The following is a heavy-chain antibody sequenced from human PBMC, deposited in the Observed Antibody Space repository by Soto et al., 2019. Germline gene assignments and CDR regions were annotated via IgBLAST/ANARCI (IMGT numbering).Heavy chain of an antibody. Sequence: QVQLVQSGAEVKKPGASVKVSCKASGYTFTSYAMHWVRQAPGQRLEWMGWINAGNGNTKYSQKFQGRVTITGDTSASTAYMELSSLRSEDTAVYYCARTPTSGWYFDLWGRGTLVTVSS. J-gene: IGHJ2*01. D-gene: IGHD3-10*01. CDR3: ARTPTSGWYFDL. V-gene: IGHV1-3*01. CDR1: GYTFTSYA. CDR2: INAGNGNT.